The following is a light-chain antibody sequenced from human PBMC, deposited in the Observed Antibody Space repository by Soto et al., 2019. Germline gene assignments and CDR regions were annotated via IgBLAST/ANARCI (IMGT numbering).Light chain of an antibody. J-gene: IGKJ1*01. V-gene: IGKV3-15*01. CDR3: QQYNNWPPWT. Sequence: EIVMTQSPATLSVSPGERATLSCRASQSVSSNLAWYQQKPGQAPRLLIYGASTRATGIPASFSGSGSGTEFTLTISSLQSEDVALYYCQQYNNWPPWTFGQGTKVYIK. CDR1: QSVSSN. CDR2: GAS.